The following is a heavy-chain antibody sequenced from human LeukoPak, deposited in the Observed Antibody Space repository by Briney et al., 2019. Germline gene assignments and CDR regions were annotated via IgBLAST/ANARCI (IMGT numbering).Heavy chain of an antibody. CDR2: IYPRDGST. V-gene: IGHV1-46*01. CDR1: GYTFTSNY. CDR3: ARDQEGFDY. Sequence: ASVQVSCKASGYTFTSNYIHWVRQAPGQGLEWMGMIYPRDGSTSYAQKFQGRITVTRDTSTSTVHMELSGLGSEDTAVYYCARDQEGFDYWGQGTLVTVYS. J-gene: IGHJ4*02.